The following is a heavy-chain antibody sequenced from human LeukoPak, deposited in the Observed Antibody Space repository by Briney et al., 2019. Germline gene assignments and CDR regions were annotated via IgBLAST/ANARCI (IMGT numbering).Heavy chain of an antibody. D-gene: IGHD5-18*01. CDR1: GYTFTGYY. CDR2: INPSGGST. Sequence: GASVKVSCKASGYTFTGYYMHWVRQAPGQGLEWMGIINPSGGSTSYAQKFQGRVTMTRDTSTSTVYMELSSLRSEDTAVYYCARVDRRIQLWSDPRDPYYFDYWGQGTLVTVSS. CDR3: ARVDRRIQLWSDPRDPYYFDY. J-gene: IGHJ4*02. V-gene: IGHV1-46*01.